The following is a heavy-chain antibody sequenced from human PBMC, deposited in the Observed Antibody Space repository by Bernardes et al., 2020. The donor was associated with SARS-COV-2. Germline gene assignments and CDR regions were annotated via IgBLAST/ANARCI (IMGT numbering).Heavy chain of an antibody. CDR1: GFTFSSYA. CDR2: ISGSGGST. V-gene: IGHV3-23*01. J-gene: IGHJ5*02. Sequence: GGSLRLSCAASGFTFSSYAMSWVRQAPGKGLEWVSAISGSGGSTYYADSVKGRFTISRDNSKNTLYLQMNSLRAEDTAVYYCAKDPSDFWSGLNWFDPWGQGTLVTVSS. CDR3: AKDPSDFWSGLNWFDP. D-gene: IGHD3-3*01.